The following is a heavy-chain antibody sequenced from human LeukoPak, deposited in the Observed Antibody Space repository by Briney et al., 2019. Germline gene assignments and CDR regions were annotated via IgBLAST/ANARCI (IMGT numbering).Heavy chain of an antibody. V-gene: IGHV3-23*01. CDR1: GFTFDDYA. J-gene: IGHJ4*02. D-gene: IGHD6-13*01. Sequence: GGSLRLSCTASGFTFDDYAMHWVRQAPGKGLEWVSAISGSGDSTYYGDSVKGRFTISRDNSKNTLYLQMNSLRAEDTAVYYCAKTRPLDSSSWSHGDYWGQGTLVTVSS. CDR3: AKTRPLDSSSWSHGDY. CDR2: ISGSGDST.